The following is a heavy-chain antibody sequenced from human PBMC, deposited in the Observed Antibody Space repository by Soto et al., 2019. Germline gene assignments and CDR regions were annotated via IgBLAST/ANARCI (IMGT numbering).Heavy chain of an antibody. CDR1: GFTFSSYA. V-gene: IGHV3-30-3*01. D-gene: IGHD3-22*01. J-gene: IGHJ4*02. CDR2: ISYDGSNK. Sequence: GGSLRLSCAASGFTFSSYAMHWVRQAPGKGLEWVAVISYDGSNKYYADSVKGRFTISRDNSKNTLYLQMNSLRAEDTAVYYCARDRERYYDSSGSFDYWGQGTLVTVSS. CDR3: ARDRERYYDSSGSFDY.